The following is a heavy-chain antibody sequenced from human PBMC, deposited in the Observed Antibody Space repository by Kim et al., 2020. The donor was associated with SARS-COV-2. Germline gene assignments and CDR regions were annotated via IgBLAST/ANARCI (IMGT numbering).Heavy chain of an antibody. V-gene: IGHV3-23*01. CDR3: AKVRYSSRIRQGSFDY. Sequence: GGSLRLSCAASGFTFSSYAMSWVRQAPGKGLEWVSAISGSGGSTYYADSVKGRFTISRDNSKNTLYLQMNSLRAEDTAVYYCAKVRYSSRIRQGSFDYWGQGTLVTVSS. CDR1: GFTFSSYA. CDR2: ISGSGGST. D-gene: IGHD6-13*01. J-gene: IGHJ4*02.